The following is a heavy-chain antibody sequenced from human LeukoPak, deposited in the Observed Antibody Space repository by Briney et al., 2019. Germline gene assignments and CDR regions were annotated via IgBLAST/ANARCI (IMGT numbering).Heavy chain of an antibody. CDR3: ARQVAGPYYFDS. CDR1: GFTVSRTY. D-gene: IGHD6-19*01. Sequence: GGSLRLSCAASGFTVSRTYMSWVRQAPGKGLDWVSVLYSDGITFYADSVKGRFTISRDDSKNTLYLQMDSLRVEDTAIYYCARQVAGPYYFDSWGQGTLVTVSS. CDR2: LYSDGIT. J-gene: IGHJ4*02. V-gene: IGHV3-53*01.